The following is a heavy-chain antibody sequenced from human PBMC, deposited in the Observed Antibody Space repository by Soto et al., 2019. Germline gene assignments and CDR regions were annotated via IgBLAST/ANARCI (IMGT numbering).Heavy chain of an antibody. CDR1: VCSFSDYY. V-gene: IGHV3-72*01. Sequence: LRXSFAASVCSFSDYYIDWVRQSPGMGLEWVARIKNKLNSYTVEYAASLEGRFTISRDDSKNSVYLQMNSLKTEDTAVYFCARARRGYPPDEWGQGTLVTVSS. D-gene: IGHD3-22*01. CDR2: IKNKLNSYTV. J-gene: IGHJ4*02. CDR3: ARARRGYPPDE.